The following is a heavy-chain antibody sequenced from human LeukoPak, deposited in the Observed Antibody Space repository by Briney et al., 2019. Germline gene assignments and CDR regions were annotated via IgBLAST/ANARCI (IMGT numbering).Heavy chain of an antibody. CDR3: ARNPQPYDFWSGVYYYYYYMDV. V-gene: IGHV1-18*01. D-gene: IGHD3-3*01. CDR1: GYTFTSYG. Sequence: ASVKVSCKASGYTFTSYGISWVRQAPGQGLEWMGWISAYNGNTNYAQKLQGRVTMTTDTSTSTAYMELRSLRSDDTAVYYCARNPQPYDFWSGVYYYYYYMDVWGKGTTVTVSS. J-gene: IGHJ6*03. CDR2: ISAYNGNT.